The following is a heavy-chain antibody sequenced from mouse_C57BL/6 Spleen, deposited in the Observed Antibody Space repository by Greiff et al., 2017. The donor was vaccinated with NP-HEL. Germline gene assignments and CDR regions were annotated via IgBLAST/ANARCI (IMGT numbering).Heavy chain of an antibody. CDR1: GFTFSDYG. V-gene: IGHV5-17*01. CDR3: ARQSNYVTFAY. J-gene: IGHJ3*01. D-gene: IGHD2-5*01. CDR2: ISSGSSTI. Sequence: DVKLVESGGGLVKPGGSLKLSCAASGFTFSDYGMHWVRQAPEKGLEWVAYISSGSSTIYYADTVKGRFTISRDNAKNTLFLQMTSLRSEDTAMYYCARQSNYVTFAYWGQGTLVTVSA.